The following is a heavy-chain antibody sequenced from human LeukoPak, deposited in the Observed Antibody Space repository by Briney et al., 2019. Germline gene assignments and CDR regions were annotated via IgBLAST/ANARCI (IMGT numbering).Heavy chain of an antibody. CDR1: GYTFARYG. CDR2: IIPIFGTA. J-gene: IGHJ4*02. Sequence: SVKVSCKASGYTFARYGISWVRQAPGQGLEWMGGIIPIFGTANYAQKFQGRVTITTDESTSTAYMELSSLRSEDTAVYYCAREVMLSSAYYYAGYGPFDYSGLGTLVTVSS. V-gene: IGHV1-69*05. CDR3: AREVMLSSAYYYAGYGPFDY. D-gene: IGHD3-22*01.